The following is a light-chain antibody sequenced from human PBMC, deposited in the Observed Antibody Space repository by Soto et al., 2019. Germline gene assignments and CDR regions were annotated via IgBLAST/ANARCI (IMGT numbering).Light chain of an antibody. V-gene: IGLV2-8*01. Sequence: QSALTQPPSASGSPGQSVTISCTGTSSDVGGYNYVSWYQQHPGKAPKVMMYEVSKRPSGVPDRFSGSKSGNTASLTVSGLQAEDEADYYCQSYDSTLSARYVFGTGTKVTVL. CDR1: SSDVGGYNY. CDR3: QSYDSTLSARYV. CDR2: EVS. J-gene: IGLJ1*01.